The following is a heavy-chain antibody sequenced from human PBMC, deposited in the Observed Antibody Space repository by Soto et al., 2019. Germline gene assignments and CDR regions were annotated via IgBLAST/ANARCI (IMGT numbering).Heavy chain of an antibody. Sequence: SEPLSLPCPVSVVSFSSCGYDWSWILQHPGKGLQWIGNIYYSGSTNYNPSLKSRIIISLDTSKNQFSLNLSSVTAADTAVYFCARYRISGSWSKFDYWGQGTLVTVSS. CDR3: ARYRISGSWSKFDY. D-gene: IGHD6-13*01. CDR2: IYYSGST. V-gene: IGHV4-31*03. CDR1: VVSFSSCGYD. J-gene: IGHJ4*02.